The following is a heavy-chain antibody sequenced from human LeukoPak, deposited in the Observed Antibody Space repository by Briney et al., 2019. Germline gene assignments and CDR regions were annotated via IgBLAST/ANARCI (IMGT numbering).Heavy chain of an antibody. J-gene: IGHJ6*04. D-gene: IGHD3-10*02. CDR3: AELGITMIGGA. V-gene: IGHV3-48*03. Sequence: GGSLRLSCAASGFTFSSYEVNWVRQAPGKGLEWVSYISSSGSTIYYADSVKGRFTISRDNAKNSLYLQMNSLRTEDTAVYYCAELGITMIGGAWGKGTTVTISS. CDR1: GFTFSSYE. CDR2: ISSSGSTI.